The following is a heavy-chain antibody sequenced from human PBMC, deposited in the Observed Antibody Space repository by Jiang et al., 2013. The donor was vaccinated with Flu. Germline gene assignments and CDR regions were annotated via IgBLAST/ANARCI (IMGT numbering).Heavy chain of an antibody. CDR1: GGTFSSYA. D-gene: IGHD3-9*01. J-gene: IGHJ4*02. CDR2: IIPIFGIA. Sequence: VQLLESGAEVKKPGSSVKVSCKASGGTFSSYAISWVRQAPGQGLEWMGGIIPIFGIANYAQKFQGRVTITADESTSTAYMELSSLRSEDTAVYYCARARYYDILTGYLTLDYWGQGTLVTVSS. V-gene: IGHV1-69*01. CDR3: ARARYYDILTGYLTLDY.